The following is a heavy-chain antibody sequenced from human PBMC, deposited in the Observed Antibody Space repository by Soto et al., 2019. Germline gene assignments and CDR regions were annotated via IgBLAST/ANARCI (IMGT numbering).Heavy chain of an antibody. D-gene: IGHD3-9*01. CDR3: ARVLTTPGAIDY. Sequence: GGSLRLSCAASGFTFSSYSMNWVRQAPGKGLEWVSSISSSSSYIYYADSVKGRFTISRDNAKNSLYLQMNSLRAEDTAVYYCARVLTTPGAIDYWGQGTLVTVSS. J-gene: IGHJ4*02. CDR2: ISSSSSYI. CDR1: GFTFSSYS. V-gene: IGHV3-21*01.